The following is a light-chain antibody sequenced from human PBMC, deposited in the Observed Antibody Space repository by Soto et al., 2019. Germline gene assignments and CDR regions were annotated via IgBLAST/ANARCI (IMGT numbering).Light chain of an antibody. CDR3: QTWCTGSRVV. J-gene: IGLJ2*01. Sequence: QLVLTQSPSASASLGASVKLTCTLSSGHSSYAIAWHQQQPEKGPRYLMKLNSDGSHSKGDGIPDRFSGSSSGAERYLTISSLQSDDEADYYCQTWCTGSRVVFGGGTKLTVL. V-gene: IGLV4-69*01. CDR1: SGHSSYA. CDR2: LNSDGSH.